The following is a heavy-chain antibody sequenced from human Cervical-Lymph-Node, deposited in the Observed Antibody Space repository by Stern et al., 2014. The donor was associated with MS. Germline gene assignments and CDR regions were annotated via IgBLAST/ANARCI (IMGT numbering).Heavy chain of an antibody. V-gene: IGHV4-61*02. CDR2: IHDSGST. CDR3: ATTRWDLFTWNWFDP. CDR1: GGSISSSGYY. D-gene: IGHD1-26*01. J-gene: IGHJ5*02. Sequence: VQLVESGPGLVKPSQTLSLTCTVSGGSISSSGYYWSWIRQPADKGLEWIGRIHDSGSTYYHPSLKSRVTLSMDTAKNPFSLKMPSVTAADTAVYYCATTRWDLFTWNWFDPWGQGTLVTVSS.